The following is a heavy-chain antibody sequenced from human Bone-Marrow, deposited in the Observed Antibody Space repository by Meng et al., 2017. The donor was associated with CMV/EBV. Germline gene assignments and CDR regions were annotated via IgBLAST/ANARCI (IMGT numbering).Heavy chain of an antibody. CDR3: AADTGGFEAGFWFDP. V-gene: IGHV1-46*01. J-gene: IGHJ5*02. CDR1: GYTFTSYY. D-gene: IGHD6-19*01. CDR2: INPSGGST. Sequence: ASVKVSCKASGYTFTSYYMHWVRQAPGQGLEWMGIINPSGGSTSYAQKFQGRVTMTRDTSTSTAYMELSSLRSEDTAVYYCAADTGGFEAGFWFDPWGQGTLVTVSS.